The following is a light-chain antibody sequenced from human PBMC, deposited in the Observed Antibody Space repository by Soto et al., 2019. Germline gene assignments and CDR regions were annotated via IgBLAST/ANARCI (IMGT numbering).Light chain of an antibody. V-gene: IGLV2-14*01. CDR1: SSDVGGYNY. CDR3: SSYTSSSTLEVV. J-gene: IGLJ2*01. CDR2: EVS. Sequence: QSVLTQPASVSGSPGQSITISCTGTSSDVGGYNYVSWYQQHPGKAPKLMIYEVSNRPSGLSNRFSGSKSGNTASLTISGLQAEDEADYYCSSYTSSSTLEVVFGGGTKLTVL.